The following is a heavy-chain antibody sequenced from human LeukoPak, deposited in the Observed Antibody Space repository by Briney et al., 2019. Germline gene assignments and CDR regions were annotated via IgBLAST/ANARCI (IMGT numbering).Heavy chain of an antibody. V-gene: IGHV4-59*01. D-gene: IGHD1-26*01. CDR2: FLYSGST. CDR1: GGSISGYY. Sequence: PSETLSLTCNVPGGSISGYYWSWIRQPPDKGLGWNRYFLYSGSTNYNPSSQGRVTLSVDASKNQFSLRVTSVTAADTAVYYCARAPRPSGSFLYFDLGGQGALVTVSS. J-gene: IGHJ5*02. CDR3: ARAPRPSGSFLYFDL.